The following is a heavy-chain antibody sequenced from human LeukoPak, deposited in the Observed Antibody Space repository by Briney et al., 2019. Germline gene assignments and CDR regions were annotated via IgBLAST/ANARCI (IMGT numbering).Heavy chain of an antibody. CDR1: GFTFSTYS. CDR3: ARDSYGSSGYYYVSDY. D-gene: IGHD3-22*01. CDR2: ISSSSSTI. J-gene: IGHJ4*02. V-gene: IGHV3-48*02. Sequence: GGSLRLSCAASGFTFSTYSMNWVRQAPANGLEWVSHISSSSSTIYYADSVNGRFTISRDNAKNSLYLQMNSLRDEDTAVYYCARDSYGSSGYYYVSDYWGQGTLVTVSS.